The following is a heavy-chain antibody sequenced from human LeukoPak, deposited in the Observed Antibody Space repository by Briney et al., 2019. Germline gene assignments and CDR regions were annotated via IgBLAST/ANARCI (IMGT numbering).Heavy chain of an antibody. V-gene: IGHV1-2*02. J-gene: IGHJ5*02. CDR2: INPNSGGT. CDR3: ARDSSSARFLEWLQHEGGVDP. CDR1: GYTFTGYY. Sequence: GASVKVPCKASGYTFTGYYMHWVRQAPGQGLEWMGWINPNSGGTNYAQKFQGRVTMTRDTSISTAYMELSRLRSDDTAVYYCARDSSSARFLEWLQHEGGVDPWGQGTLVTVSS. D-gene: IGHD3-3*01.